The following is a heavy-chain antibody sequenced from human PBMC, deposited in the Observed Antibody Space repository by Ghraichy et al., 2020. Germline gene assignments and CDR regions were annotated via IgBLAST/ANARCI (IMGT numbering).Heavy chain of an antibody. Sequence: GGYLRLSCAASGFTFSSYSMNWVRQAPGKGLEWVSVIYRGGATHYAESVKGRFTISRDNSKNTLYLQMNRLRAEDTAVYFCARDHGSSFGYWGQGTLVTVSS. V-gene: IGHV3-53*01. CDR2: IYRGGAT. D-gene: IGHD6-13*01. J-gene: IGHJ4*02. CDR1: GFTFSSYS. CDR3: ARDHGSSFGY.